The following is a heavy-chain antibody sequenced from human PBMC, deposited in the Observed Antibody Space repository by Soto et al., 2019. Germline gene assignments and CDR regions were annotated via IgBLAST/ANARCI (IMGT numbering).Heavy chain of an antibody. Sequence: QVQLVQSGAEVKKPGSSVKVACKASGGTLSSYGFSWGRQAPGQGLEGVGGTIPMFGTTQYAQKFMGRVSITADQMTTTVYMELSDLRSEDTAVYYCARATSTGTGTHWGKGTLVTVPT. CDR2: TIPMFGTT. J-gene: IGHJ4*02. D-gene: IGHD3-10*01. CDR3: ARATSTGTGTH. V-gene: IGHV1-69*01. CDR1: GGTLSSYG.